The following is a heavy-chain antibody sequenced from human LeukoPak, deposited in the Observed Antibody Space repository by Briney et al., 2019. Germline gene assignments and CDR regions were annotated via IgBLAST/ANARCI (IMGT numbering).Heavy chain of an antibody. J-gene: IGHJ4*02. D-gene: IGHD3-22*01. CDR1: GYTLTELS. CDR3: ATDRYYYDSSGYYYGY. CDR2: FDPEDGET. Sequence: ASVKVSCKVSGYTLTELSMHWVGQAPGKGLEWMGGFDPEDGETIYAQKFQGRVTVTEDTSTDTAYMELSSLRSEDTAVYYCATDRYYYDSSGYYYGYWGQGTLVTVSS. V-gene: IGHV1-24*01.